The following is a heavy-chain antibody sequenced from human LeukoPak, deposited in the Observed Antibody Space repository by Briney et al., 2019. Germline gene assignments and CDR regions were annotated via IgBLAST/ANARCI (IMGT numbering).Heavy chain of an antibody. CDR1: GYSISRGYY. CDR2: IFHSGST. Sequence: SETLSLTCTVSGYSISRGYYWGWIRQPPGKGLEWIGSIFHSGSTYYNPSLNSRLTISVDTSKNQVSLKMSSVTAADTAVYYCARGLLSGGNWFDPWGQGSLVTVSS. V-gene: IGHV4-38-2*02. CDR3: ARGLLSGGNWFDP. J-gene: IGHJ5*02. D-gene: IGHD3-3*01.